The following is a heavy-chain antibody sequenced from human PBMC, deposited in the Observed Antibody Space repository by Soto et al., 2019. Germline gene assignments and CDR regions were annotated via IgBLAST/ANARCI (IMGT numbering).Heavy chain of an antibody. D-gene: IGHD2-15*01. V-gene: IGHV1-69*13. CDR2: IIPIFGTA. CDR3: ARDTALGYCSGGSCYSMGGWFDP. J-gene: IGHJ5*02. Sequence: SVKVSCKASGGTFSSYAISWVRQAPGQGLEWMGGIIPIFGTANYAQKFQGRVTITADESTSTAYMELSSLRSEDTAVYYCARDTALGYCSGGSCYSMGGWFDPWGQGTLVTVSS. CDR1: GGTFSSYA.